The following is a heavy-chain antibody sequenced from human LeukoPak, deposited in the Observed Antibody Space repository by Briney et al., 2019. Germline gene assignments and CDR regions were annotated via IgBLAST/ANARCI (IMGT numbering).Heavy chain of an antibody. CDR2: VRYDETTK. D-gene: IGHD3-10*01. Sequence: PGGSLRLSCAASGFTFSNYGMHWVRQAPGKGLEWVAFVRYDETTKFYADSVKGRFTISRDNSKNTLYLQMNSLRAEDTAVYYCAKVVLLWFGELDYWGQGTLVTVSS. CDR3: AKVVLLWFGELDY. CDR1: GFTFSNYG. V-gene: IGHV3-30*02. J-gene: IGHJ4*02.